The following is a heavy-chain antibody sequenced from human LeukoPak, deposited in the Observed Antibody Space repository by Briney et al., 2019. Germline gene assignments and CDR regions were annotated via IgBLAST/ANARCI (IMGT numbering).Heavy chain of an antibody. D-gene: IGHD1-26*01. V-gene: IGHV4-59*01. CDR1: GGSISSYY. CDR2: IYYSGST. Sequence: SETLSVTCTVSGGSISSYYWSWIRQPPGKGLEWIGYIYYSGSTNYNPSLKSRVTISVDTSKNQFSLKLSSVTAADTAVYYCAGAGGSPALMVSAEYFQHWGQGTLVTVSS. J-gene: IGHJ1*01. CDR3: AGAGGSPALMVSAEYFQH.